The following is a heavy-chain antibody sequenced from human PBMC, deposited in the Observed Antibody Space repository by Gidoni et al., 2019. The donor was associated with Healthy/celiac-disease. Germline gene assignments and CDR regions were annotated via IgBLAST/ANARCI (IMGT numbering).Heavy chain of an antibody. D-gene: IGHD1-1*01. CDR1: GFTCDDYA. J-gene: IGHJ4*02. V-gene: IGHV3-9*01. CDR2: FRWNSGSI. CDR3: ATGEVEMTSGTFDY. Sequence: EVQLVESGGGWVQPGRYLRLSCAASGFTCDDYAMHWVRQAPGKGLELVSVFRWNSGSIGYADSVNGRFTISRDNAKNSLYLQMNSLRAEDTALYYCATGEVEMTSGTFDYWGQGTLVTVSS.